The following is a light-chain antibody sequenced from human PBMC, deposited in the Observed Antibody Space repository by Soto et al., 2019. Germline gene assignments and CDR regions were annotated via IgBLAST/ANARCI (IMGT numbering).Light chain of an antibody. J-gene: IGKJ3*01. CDR1: QSVAANS. V-gene: IGKV3-20*01. Sequence: EVVLTQSPGTLSLSPGERATLSCSASQSVAANSLAWYQQKRGQAPRLLIYGASSRATGIPDRFSGSGSGTDFTLTISRLEPEDVSVYYCHQYGTAPLTFGPGTKVDIK. CDR3: HQYGTAPLT. CDR2: GAS.